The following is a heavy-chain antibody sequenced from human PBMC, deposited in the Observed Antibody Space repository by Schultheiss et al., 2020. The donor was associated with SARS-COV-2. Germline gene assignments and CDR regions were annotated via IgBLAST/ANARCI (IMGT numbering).Heavy chain of an antibody. CDR2: INHSGST. D-gene: IGHD1-26*01. V-gene: IGHV4-39*07. CDR1: GGSISSSSYY. Sequence: SQTLSLTCTVSGGSISSSSYYWGWIRQPPGKGLEWIGEINHSGSTNYNPSLKSRVTISVDTSKNQFSLKLSSVTAADTAVYYCARALSGSYYIYYYYYMDVWGKGTTVTVSS. CDR3: ARALSGSYYIYYYYYMDV. J-gene: IGHJ6*03.